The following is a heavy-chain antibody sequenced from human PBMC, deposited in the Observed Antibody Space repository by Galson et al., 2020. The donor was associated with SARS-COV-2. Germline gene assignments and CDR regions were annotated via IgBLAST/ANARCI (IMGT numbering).Heavy chain of an antibody. CDR2: IYHSGST. V-gene: IGHV4-38-2*02. J-gene: IGHJ4*02. CDR3: SRAGVVAAIHGVDY. Sequence: PPGKGLEWIGSIYHSGSTYYNPSLKSRVTISVDTSKNQFSLKLSSVTTADTAVYYCSRAGVVAAIHGVDYWGQGTLVTVSS. D-gene: IGHD2-15*01.